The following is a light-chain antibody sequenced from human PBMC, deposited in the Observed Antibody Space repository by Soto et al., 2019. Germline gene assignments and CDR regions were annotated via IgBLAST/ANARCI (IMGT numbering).Light chain of an antibody. J-gene: IGKJ2*01. CDR1: QSVGSN. Sequence: EIVMTQSPATLSVSPGERASLSCRASQSVGSNLAWYQQTAGQAPRLLIYGASTRATGIPARFSGSGSGTEFPLTLSSLQSEDFAVYSCQQYTNWPYTFGQGTKLEIK. CDR2: GAS. V-gene: IGKV3-15*01. CDR3: QQYTNWPYT.